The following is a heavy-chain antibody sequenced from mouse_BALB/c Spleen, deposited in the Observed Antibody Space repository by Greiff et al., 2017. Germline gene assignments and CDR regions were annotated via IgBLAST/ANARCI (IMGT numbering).Heavy chain of an antibody. V-gene: IGHV6-6*02. CDR3: TSTGDWYFDV. CDR2: IRLKSNNYAT. J-gene: IGHJ1*01. Sequence: EVMLVESGGGLVQPGGSMKLSCVASGFTFSNYWMNWVRQSPEKGLEWVAEIRLKSNNYATHYAESVKGRFTISRDDSKSSVYLQMNNLRAEDTGIYYCTSTGDWYFDVWGAGTTVTVSS. D-gene: IGHD1-1*02. CDR1: GFTFSNYW.